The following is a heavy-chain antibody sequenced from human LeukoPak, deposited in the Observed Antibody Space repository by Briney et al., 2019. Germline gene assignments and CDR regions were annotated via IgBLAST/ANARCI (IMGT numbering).Heavy chain of an antibody. V-gene: IGHV3-30-3*01. CDR2: ISYDGSNK. CDR1: GFTFSSYA. D-gene: IGHD5-12*01. Sequence: GGSLRLSCAASGFTFSSYAMHWVRQAPGKGLEWVAVISYDGSNKYYADSVKGRFTISRDNSKNTLYLQMNSLKTEDTAVYYCTTDSTLYARPIVATISDGMDVWGQGTTVTVSS. J-gene: IGHJ6*02. CDR3: TTDSTLYARPIVATISDGMDV.